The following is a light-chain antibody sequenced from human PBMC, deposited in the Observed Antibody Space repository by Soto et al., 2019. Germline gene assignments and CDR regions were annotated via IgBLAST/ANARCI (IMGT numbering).Light chain of an antibody. J-gene: IGKJ3*01. V-gene: IGKV3-11*01. CDR2: DAS. Sequence: EIGLTQSPATLSLSPGERATLSCRASQSVSSYLAWYKQKPVQAPRRLIYDASNRPTGIPARFSGSGSGTDFTLTIGSLEPEDFAVYYCQPRSEWPPFAFGPGTKVVIK. CDR3: QPRSEWPPFA. CDR1: QSVSSY.